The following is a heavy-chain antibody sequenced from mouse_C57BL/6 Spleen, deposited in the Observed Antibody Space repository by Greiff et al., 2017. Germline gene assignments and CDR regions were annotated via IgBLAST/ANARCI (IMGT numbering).Heavy chain of an antibody. CDR2: IDPSDSYT. J-gene: IGHJ4*01. CDR3: ARSGGITTVWHYAMDY. Sequence: QVQLQQPGAELVMPGASVKLSCKASGYTFTSYWMHWVKQRPGQGLEWIGEIDPSDSYTNYNQKFKGKSTLTVDKSSSTAYMQLSSLTSEDSAVYYCARSGGITTVWHYAMDYWGQGTSVTVSS. D-gene: IGHD1-1*01. CDR1: GYTFTSYW. V-gene: IGHV1-69*01.